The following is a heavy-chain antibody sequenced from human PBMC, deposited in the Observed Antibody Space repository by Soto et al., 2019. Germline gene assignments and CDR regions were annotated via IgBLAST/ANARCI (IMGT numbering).Heavy chain of an antibody. CDR3: AREGISGSRQGWFDP. CDR1: GFTFSSYG. CDR2: IWYDGSNK. Sequence: QVQLVESGGGVVQPGRSLRLSCAASGFTFSSYGMHWVRQAPGKGLEWVAVIWYDGSNKYYADSVKGRFTISRDNSKNTLYLQMNSLRGEDTAVYYGAREGISGSRQGWFDPWGQGTLVTVSS. D-gene: IGHD1-26*01. V-gene: IGHV3-33*01. J-gene: IGHJ5*02.